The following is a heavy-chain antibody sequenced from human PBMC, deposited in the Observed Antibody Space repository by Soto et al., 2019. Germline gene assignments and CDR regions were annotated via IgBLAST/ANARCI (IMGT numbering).Heavy chain of an antibody. CDR1: GYTFPGNY. Sequence: ASVKVSCKASGYTFPGNYMHWVRQAPGQGLEWMALINPTSGGTNYAQKFQGRVTMTWDTSISTAYMELSRLRSDDTAIYYCARGYCSSSGCSHYFDYWGKGTLVTVS. D-gene: IGHD2-2*01. CDR3: ARGYCSSSGCSHYFDY. V-gene: IGHV1-2*02. CDR2: INPTSGGT. J-gene: IGHJ4*02.